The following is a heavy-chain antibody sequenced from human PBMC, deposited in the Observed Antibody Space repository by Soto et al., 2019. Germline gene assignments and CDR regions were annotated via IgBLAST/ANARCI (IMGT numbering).Heavy chain of an antibody. CDR3: ARDSGSFWFDP. D-gene: IGHD1-26*01. V-gene: IGHV3-11*01. CDR1: GFTFSDYY. Sequence: GGSLRLSCAASGFTFSDYYMSWIRQAPGKWPEWVSFISGSGGTIYYADSVKGRFTISRDNAKNSLYLQMNSLRAEDTAVYYCARDSGSFWFDPWGQGXLVTVSS. CDR2: ISGSGGTI. J-gene: IGHJ5*02.